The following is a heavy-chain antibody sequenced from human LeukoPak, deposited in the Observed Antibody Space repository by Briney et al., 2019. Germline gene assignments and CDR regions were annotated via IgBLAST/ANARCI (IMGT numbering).Heavy chain of an antibody. V-gene: IGHV4-59*01. Sequence: PSETLSLTCTVSGGSISSYYWSWIRQPPGKGLEWIGYIHHSGSTNYNPSLKSRVIISVDTSKNQFSLKLSSVTAADTAVYYCAKEAPICSGGTCYDYWGQGTLVTVSS. CDR3: AKEAPICSGGTCYDY. CDR2: IHHSGST. D-gene: IGHD2-15*01. J-gene: IGHJ4*02. CDR1: GGSISSYY.